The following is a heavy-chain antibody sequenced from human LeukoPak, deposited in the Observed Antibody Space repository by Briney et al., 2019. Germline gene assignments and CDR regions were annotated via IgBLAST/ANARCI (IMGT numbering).Heavy chain of an antibody. Sequence: TGGSLRLSCATSGFTFSRFGMHWVRQAPGKGLEWVAVIWFDGSNKLYGDSVKGRFTISRDDSKNTVYLQMNSLRVEDTAVYYCARDWYTRYLDYWGQGTLVTVSS. D-gene: IGHD6-13*01. V-gene: IGHV3-33*01. CDR2: IWFDGSNK. CDR1: GFTFSRFG. J-gene: IGHJ4*02. CDR3: ARDWYTRYLDY.